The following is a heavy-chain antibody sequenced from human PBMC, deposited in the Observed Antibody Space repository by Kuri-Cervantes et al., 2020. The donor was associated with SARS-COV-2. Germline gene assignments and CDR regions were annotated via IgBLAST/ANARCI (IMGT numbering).Heavy chain of an antibody. V-gene: IGHV3-30*03. Sequence: GESLKISCAASGFSFSNYSMHWVRQAPGKGLEWVASISYEGSNKHYADSVKDRFTISRDYSRDTLYLQMNSLRAEDTAVYYCARDRVGLDYWGQGTLVTVSS. CDR2: ISYEGSNK. J-gene: IGHJ4*02. D-gene: IGHD1-26*01. CDR3: ARDRVGLDY. CDR1: GFSFSNYS.